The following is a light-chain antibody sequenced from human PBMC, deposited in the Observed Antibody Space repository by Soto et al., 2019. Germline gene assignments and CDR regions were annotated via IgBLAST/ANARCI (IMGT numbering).Light chain of an antibody. J-gene: IGKJ1*01. V-gene: IGKV1-5*01. CDR1: QSPSMR. CDR2: DAS. CDR3: QQYDTYPWT. Sequence: IRMTQSPSSYSASTGDRVTITCRASQSPSMRLPWYQQKPGNTPKSLNYDASTLESGVPSRFSGSASGTEFTLTITSLQPDDFATDYRQQYDTYPWTFGQVHRVDIK.